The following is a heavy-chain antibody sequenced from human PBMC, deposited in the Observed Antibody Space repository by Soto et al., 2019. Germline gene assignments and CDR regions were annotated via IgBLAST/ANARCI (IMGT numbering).Heavy chain of an antibody. V-gene: IGHV3-9*02. CDR1: GTTSTDYG. Sequence: GGSLRLSCAVSGTTSTDYGMHWVRQAPGKGLEWVSGVLGDNGQIGYADSVKGRFTSSRDNARHFLYLQMNSLTVEDTALYYCVKDMAPGGADVWGQGTAVTVSS. CDR3: VKDMAPGGADV. CDR2: VLGDNGQI. D-gene: IGHD3-16*01. J-gene: IGHJ6*02.